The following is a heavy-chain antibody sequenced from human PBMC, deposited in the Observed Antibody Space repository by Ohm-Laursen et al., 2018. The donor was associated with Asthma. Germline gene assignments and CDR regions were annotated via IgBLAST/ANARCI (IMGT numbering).Heavy chain of an antibody. V-gene: IGHV3-30*18. Sequence: SLRLSCAASGFTFSSYGMNWVRQAPGKGLEWVAVISYDGSSKNYADSVKGRFTISRDNSKNTLYLQMNSLRAEDTAVYYCAKVPIAAAGIGAYYYGMDVWGQGTTVTVSS. D-gene: IGHD6-13*01. CDR2: ISYDGSSK. CDR1: GFTFSSYG. J-gene: IGHJ6*02. CDR3: AKVPIAAAGIGAYYYGMDV.